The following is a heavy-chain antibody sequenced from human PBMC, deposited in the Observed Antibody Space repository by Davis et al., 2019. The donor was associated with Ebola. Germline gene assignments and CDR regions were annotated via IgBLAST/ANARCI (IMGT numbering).Heavy chain of an antibody. CDR1: GYTFTSYD. CDR2: MNPNSGNT. Sequence: ASVKVSCKASGYTFTSYDINWVRQATGQGLEWMGWMNPNSGNTGYAQKFQGRVTITRNTSISTAYMELSSLRSEDTAVYYCARAQTNVYYEYIWGSYEGGYYYGMDVWGQGTTVTVSS. V-gene: IGHV1-8*03. D-gene: IGHD3-16*01. CDR3: ARAQTNVYYEYIWGSYEGGYYYGMDV. J-gene: IGHJ6*02.